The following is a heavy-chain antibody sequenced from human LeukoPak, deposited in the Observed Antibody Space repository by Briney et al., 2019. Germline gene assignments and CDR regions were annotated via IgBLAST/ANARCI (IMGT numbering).Heavy chain of an antibody. D-gene: IGHD2-8*01. CDR2: ISSSSSYI. CDR1: GFTFSSYT. J-gene: IGHJ3*02. CDR3: ARGSRDCANGVCYAFDI. V-gene: IGHV3-21*01. Sequence: PGGSLRLSCAASGFTFSSYTMTWVRQAPGKGLEWVSSISSSSSYIYHADSVKGRFTISRDNAKKSLYLQMNSLRAEDTAVYYCARGSRDCANGVCYAFDIWGQGTVVIVSS.